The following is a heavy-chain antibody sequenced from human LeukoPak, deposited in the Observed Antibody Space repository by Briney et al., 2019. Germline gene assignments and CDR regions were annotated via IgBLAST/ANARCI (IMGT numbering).Heavy chain of an antibody. V-gene: IGHV3-7*01. Sequence: GGSLRLSCAASGFTFSSYAMSWVRQVPGKGLQWVANIKHDGSEQYYVDSVKGRFTISRDNAKNSLFLQMNSLGVEDTAVYYCKSGGAAPGSFDYWGHGALVTVSS. CDR3: KSGGAAPGSFDY. CDR2: IKHDGSEQ. CDR1: GFTFSSYA. D-gene: IGHD1-26*01. J-gene: IGHJ4*01.